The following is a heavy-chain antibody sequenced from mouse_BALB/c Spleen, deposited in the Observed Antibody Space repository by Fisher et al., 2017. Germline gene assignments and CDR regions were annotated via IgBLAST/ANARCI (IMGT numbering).Heavy chain of an antibody. D-gene: IGHD2-4*01. Sequence: RFTISRDNAKNTLYLQMSSLKSEDTAIYYCARPDYDFDYAMDYWGQGTSVTVSS. J-gene: IGHJ4*01. V-gene: IGHV5-6*01. CDR3: ARPDYDFDYAMDY.